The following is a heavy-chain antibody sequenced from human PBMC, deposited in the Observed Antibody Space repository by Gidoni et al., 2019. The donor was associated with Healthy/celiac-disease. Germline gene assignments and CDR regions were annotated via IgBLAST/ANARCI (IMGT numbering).Heavy chain of an antibody. D-gene: IGHD6-6*01. J-gene: IGHJ6*03. Sequence: QLQLQESGPGLVTPSETLSLTCTVSGGSIRSSSYYWGWIRQPPGKGLEWIGSIYYSGSTYYNPSLKSRVTISVDTSKTQFSLKLSSVTAADTAVYYCARHEKEAARTLGYYYYYMDVWGKGTTVTVSS. V-gene: IGHV4-39*01. CDR2: IYYSGST. CDR3: ARHEKEAARTLGYYYYYMDV. CDR1: GGSIRSSSYY.